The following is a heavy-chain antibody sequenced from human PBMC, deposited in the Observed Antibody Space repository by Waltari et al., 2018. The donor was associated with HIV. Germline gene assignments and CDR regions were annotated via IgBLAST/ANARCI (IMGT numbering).Heavy chain of an antibody. Sequence: QVQLVQSGAEVKKPGASVKVSCKVSGYTLTELSMHWVRQAPGKGLEWMGGFDPEDGETIYAQKFQGRVTMTEDTSTDTAYMELSSLRSEDTAVYYCATVSPMITFGGVIVKGPVDVWGQGTTVTVSS. CDR3: ATVSPMITFGGVIVKGPVDV. J-gene: IGHJ6*02. CDR2: FDPEDGET. V-gene: IGHV1-24*01. CDR1: GYTLTELS. D-gene: IGHD3-16*02.